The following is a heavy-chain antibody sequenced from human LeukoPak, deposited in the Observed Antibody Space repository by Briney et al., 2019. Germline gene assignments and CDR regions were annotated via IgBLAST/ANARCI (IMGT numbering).Heavy chain of an antibody. CDR3: ARFGHYSFDS. V-gene: IGHV4-59*01. J-gene: IGHJ4*02. Sequence: SETLSLTCTVSGGSINNYYWSWIRQPPGKGLEWIGYIHSTGSTNCNPSLKSRVTISVDTSNNQFSLRLSSVTAADTAIYYCARFGHYSFDSWGQGTLVTVSS. CDR2: IHSTGST. D-gene: IGHD3-10*01. CDR1: GGSINNYY.